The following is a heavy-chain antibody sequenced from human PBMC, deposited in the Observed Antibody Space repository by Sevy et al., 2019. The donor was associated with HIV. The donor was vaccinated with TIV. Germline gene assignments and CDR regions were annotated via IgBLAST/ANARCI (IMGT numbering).Heavy chain of an antibody. CDR3: ARTPLVRIPGATDLYFDN. CDR1: GGTFSNYA. V-gene: IGHV1-69*13. Sequence: ASVKVSCKASGGTFSNYALSWVRQAPGQGLEWMGGIIPIFGTTNFAQTFQGRVTITADESTSTAYMELSSLRSAATAVYYCARTPLVRIPGATDLYFDNWGQGTLVTVSS. D-gene: IGHD2-2*01. CDR2: IIPIFGTT. J-gene: IGHJ4*02.